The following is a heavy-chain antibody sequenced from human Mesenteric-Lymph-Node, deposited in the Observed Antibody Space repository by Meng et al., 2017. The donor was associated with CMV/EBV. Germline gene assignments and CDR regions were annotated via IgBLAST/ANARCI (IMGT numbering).Heavy chain of an antibody. CDR2: ISSSGSTI. V-gene: IGHV3-48*03. D-gene: IGHD6-13*01. CDR3: ARGKGRAAYYGLDV. Sequence: GESLKISCAASGFTFSSYEVNWARQAPGKGLEWVSYISSSGSTIYYADSVKGRFTISRDNAKDSLYLQMNSLRAEDTAVYYCARGKGRAAYYGLDVWGQGTTVTVSS. J-gene: IGHJ6*02. CDR1: GFTFSSYE.